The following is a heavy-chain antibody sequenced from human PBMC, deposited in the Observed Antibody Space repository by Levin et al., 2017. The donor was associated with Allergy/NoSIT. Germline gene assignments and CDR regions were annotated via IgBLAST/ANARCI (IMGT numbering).Heavy chain of an antibody. Sequence: PSETLSLTCTVSGGSISSYYWSWIRQPPGKGLEWIGYIYYSGSTNYNPSLKSRVTISVDTSKNQFSLKLSSVTAADTAVYYCAREGGSWSAFDIWGQGTMVTVSS. CDR2: IYYSGST. D-gene: IGHD2-15*01. CDR3: AREGGSWSAFDI. J-gene: IGHJ3*02. CDR1: GGSISSYY. V-gene: IGHV4-59*01.